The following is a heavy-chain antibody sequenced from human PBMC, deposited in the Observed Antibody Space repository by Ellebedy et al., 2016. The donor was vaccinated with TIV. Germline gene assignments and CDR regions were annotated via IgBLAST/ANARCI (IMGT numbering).Heavy chain of an antibody. CDR3: ALLSGRAVTTYGY. Sequence: PGGSLRLSCAASGFTFSNYAMHWVRQAPGKGLEWVSGISWNSGDIAYADSVKGRFTIFRDNAKNSLYLRMNSLRPEDTAFYYCALLSGRAVTTYGYWGQGTLVTVSS. V-gene: IGHV3-9*01. CDR1: GFTFSNYA. J-gene: IGHJ4*02. CDR2: ISWNSGDI. D-gene: IGHD4-11*01.